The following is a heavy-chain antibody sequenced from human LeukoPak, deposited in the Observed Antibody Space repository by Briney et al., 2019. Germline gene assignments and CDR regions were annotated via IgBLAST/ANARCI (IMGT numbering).Heavy chain of an antibody. CDR3: AGRYCSSTSCYSGY. D-gene: IGHD2-2*02. V-gene: IGHV3-30*02. CDR1: GFTFSSYG. Sequence: PGGSLRLSCAASGFTFSSYGMHWVRQAPGKGLEWVAFIRYDGSNKYYADSVKGRFTISRDNSKNTLYLQMNSLRAEDTAVYYCAGRYCSSTSCYSGYWGQGTLVTVSS. CDR2: IRYDGSNK. J-gene: IGHJ4*02.